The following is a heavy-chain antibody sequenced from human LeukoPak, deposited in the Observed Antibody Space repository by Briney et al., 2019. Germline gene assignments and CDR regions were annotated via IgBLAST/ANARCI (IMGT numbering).Heavy chain of an antibody. Sequence: QGRVTMTRDTSTSTVYMELSSLRSEDTAVYYCARVEMATSMGYYFDYWGQGTLVTVSS. V-gene: IGHV1-46*01. J-gene: IGHJ4*02. D-gene: IGHD5-24*01. CDR3: ARVEMATSMGYYFDY.